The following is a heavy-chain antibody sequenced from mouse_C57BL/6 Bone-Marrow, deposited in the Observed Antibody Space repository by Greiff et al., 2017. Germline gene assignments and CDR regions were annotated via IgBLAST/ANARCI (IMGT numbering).Heavy chain of an antibody. Sequence: VQLQQPGAELVKPGASVKLSCKASGYTFTSYWMHWVKQRPGRGLEWIGRIDPENGDTEYASKFQGKATITADTSSNTAYLQLSSLTSEDTAVYYCTTDFDYWGQGTTLTVSS. J-gene: IGHJ2*01. CDR2: IDPENGDT. CDR3: TTDFDY. V-gene: IGHV14-4*01. CDR1: GYTFTSYW.